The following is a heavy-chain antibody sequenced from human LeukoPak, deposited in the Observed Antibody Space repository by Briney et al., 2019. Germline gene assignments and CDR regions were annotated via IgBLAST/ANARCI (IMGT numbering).Heavy chain of an antibody. Sequence: PGGSLRLSCAASGFTFSSYAMSWVRQVPGKGPECVSVISASGGKTYYADSVKGRFTISRDTSKTTISLQMNSLRVEDSAVYYCAKWTRTTLFRGDRARFDSWGQGTLVTVSS. CDR3: AKWTRTTLFRGDRARFDS. CDR2: ISASGGKT. J-gene: IGHJ4*02. CDR1: GFTFSSYA. D-gene: IGHD3-10*01. V-gene: IGHV3-23*01.